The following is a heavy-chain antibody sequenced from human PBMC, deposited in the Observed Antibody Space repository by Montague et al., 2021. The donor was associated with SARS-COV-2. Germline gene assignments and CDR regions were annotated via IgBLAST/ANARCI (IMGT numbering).Heavy chain of an antibody. V-gene: IGHV4-59*01. D-gene: IGHD3-9*01. CDR2: ISYSGST. Sequence: SETLSLTCTVSGGSISSYYWSWIRQPPGRGLQWIGYISYSGSTNYNPSLKSRVTISVDTSKNHFTLRLSSVTAADTAVYYCARGVYNRVIFVVSPRYYFDYWGQGNMVAVSA. CDR3: ARGVYNRVIFVVSPRYYFDY. J-gene: IGHJ4*02. CDR1: GGSISSYY.